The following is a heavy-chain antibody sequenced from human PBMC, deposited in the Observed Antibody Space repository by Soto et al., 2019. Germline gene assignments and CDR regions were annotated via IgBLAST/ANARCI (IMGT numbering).Heavy chain of an antibody. CDR3: ATLPSTNPRSELGRPTMGRRKFDY. Sequence: GGSLRLSCAASGFTFSSYSMNWVRQAPGKGLEWVSYISSSSSTIYYADSVKGRFTISRDNAKNSLYLQMNSLRDEDTAVYYCATLPSTNPRSELGRPTMGRRKFDYWGQGTLVTVSS. CDR2: ISSSSSTI. J-gene: IGHJ4*02. V-gene: IGHV3-48*02. D-gene: IGHD1-1*01. CDR1: GFTFSSYS.